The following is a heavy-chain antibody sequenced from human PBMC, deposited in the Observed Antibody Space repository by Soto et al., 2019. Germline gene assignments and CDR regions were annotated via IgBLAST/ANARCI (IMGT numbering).Heavy chain of an antibody. CDR2: INPSVGNT. V-gene: IGHV1-46*01. Sequence: EASVKFRCKACGHSFTADYIHWVRQAPGQGLEWMGIINPSVGNTRYTQNFQGRVTMTRDTSTNSVYLELSSLRSDDTAVYYCAKSILSGNEYYYGMDVWGQGTTVIVSS. J-gene: IGHJ6*02. CDR3: AKSILSGNEYYYGMDV. CDR1: GHSFTADY. D-gene: IGHD1-1*01.